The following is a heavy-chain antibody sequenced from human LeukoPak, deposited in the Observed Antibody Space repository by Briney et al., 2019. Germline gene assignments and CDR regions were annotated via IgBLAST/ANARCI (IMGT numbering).Heavy chain of an antibody. V-gene: IGHV3-9*01. Sequence: AGGSLRLSCAASGFTFDDYAMHWVRQAPGKGLEWVSGISWNSGSIGYADSVKGRFTISRDNAKNSLYLQMNSLRAEDTALYYCAKDIAPTYDSSGYYDYWGQGTLVTVSS. CDR3: AKDIAPTYDSSGYYDY. CDR1: GFTFDDYA. CDR2: ISWNSGSI. D-gene: IGHD3-22*01. J-gene: IGHJ4*02.